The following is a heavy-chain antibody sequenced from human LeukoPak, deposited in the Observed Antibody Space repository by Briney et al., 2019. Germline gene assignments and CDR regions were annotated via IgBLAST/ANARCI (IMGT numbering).Heavy chain of an antibody. J-gene: IGHJ4*02. V-gene: IGHV3-23*01. CDR1: GFTFNDYG. Sequence: GGSLRLSCAASGFTFNDYGMSWVRQAPGRGLEWVSAISGSGGSTYYADSVKGRFTISRDNSKNTLYLQINSLRAEDTAVYYCAKETTVTTFWGQGTLVTVSS. CDR2: ISGSGGST. D-gene: IGHD4-17*01. CDR3: AKETTVTTF.